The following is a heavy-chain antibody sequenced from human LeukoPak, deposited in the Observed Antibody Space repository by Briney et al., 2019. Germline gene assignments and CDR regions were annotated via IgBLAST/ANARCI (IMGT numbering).Heavy chain of an antibody. CDR2: IIPIFGTA. CDR3: ARDSPYDSSGYLSFDY. V-gene: IGHV1-69*13. Sequence: SVKVSCKASGGTFSSYAISWVRQAPGQGLEWMGGIIPIFGTANYAQKFQGRVTITADESTSTAYMELSSLRSDDTAVYYCARDSPYDSSGYLSFDYWGQGTLVTVSS. CDR1: GGTFSSYA. J-gene: IGHJ4*02. D-gene: IGHD3-22*01.